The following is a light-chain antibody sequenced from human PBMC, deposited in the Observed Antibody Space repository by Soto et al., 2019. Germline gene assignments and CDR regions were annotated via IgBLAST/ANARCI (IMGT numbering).Light chain of an antibody. CDR2: DVS. J-gene: IGLJ1*01. CDR3: SSYTSSSTLGV. Sequence: QSVLTQPASVSGSPGQSITIPCTGTSSDVGGYNYVSWYQQHPGKAPKLKIYDVSNRPSGVSNRFSGSKSDNTASLTISGLQAEDEADYYCSSYTSSSTLGVFGTGTKVTVL. V-gene: IGLV2-14*01. CDR1: SSDVGGYNY.